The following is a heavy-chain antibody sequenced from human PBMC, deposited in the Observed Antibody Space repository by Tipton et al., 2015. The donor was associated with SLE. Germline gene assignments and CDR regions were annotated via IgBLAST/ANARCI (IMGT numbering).Heavy chain of an antibody. CDR2: VSPSGDT. CDR1: GYSISTGFY. V-gene: IGHV4-38-2*02. CDR3: ATRYYDYIWGGSRKYFFDY. D-gene: IGHD3-16*01. J-gene: IGHJ4*02. Sequence: TLSLTCTVSGYSISTGFYWGWIRQPPGKGLDWFGHVSPSGDTNYNPSLESRVTISRDTPNNQFSLKLNSVTAADTAIYYCATRYYDYIWGGSRKYFFDYWGQGALVTVSS.